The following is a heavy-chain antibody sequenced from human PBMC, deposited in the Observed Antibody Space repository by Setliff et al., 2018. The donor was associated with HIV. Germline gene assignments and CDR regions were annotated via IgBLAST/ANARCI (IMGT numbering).Heavy chain of an antibody. CDR3: ARGRRGWLVTSLDY. J-gene: IGHJ4*02. V-gene: IGHV4-39*07. CDR1: GGSFIGSSFQ. Sequence: PSETLSLTCNVSGGSFIGSSFQSTWIRQAPGKGLEWIGDIAYSGTTMYFNYNPSLESRLSLSEDTSRHQFSLKLSSVTVADTAVYYCARGRRGWLVTSLDYWGLGTLVTVSS. CDR2: IAYSGTTMYF. D-gene: IGHD3-22*01.